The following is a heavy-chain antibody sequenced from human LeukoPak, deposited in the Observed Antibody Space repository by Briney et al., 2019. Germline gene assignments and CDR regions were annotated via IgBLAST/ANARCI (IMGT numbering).Heavy chain of an antibody. J-gene: IGHJ5*02. CDR1: GLTFSSYW. CDR2: ISYDGSNK. D-gene: IGHD1-26*01. CDR3: ARDRAGELLSSNWFDP. V-gene: IGHV3-30-3*01. Sequence: GGSLRLSCAASGLTFSSYWMHWVRQAPGKGLEWVAVISYDGSNKYYADSVKGRFTISRDNSKNTLYLQMNSLRAEDTAVYYCARDRAGELLSSNWFDPWGQGTLVTVSS.